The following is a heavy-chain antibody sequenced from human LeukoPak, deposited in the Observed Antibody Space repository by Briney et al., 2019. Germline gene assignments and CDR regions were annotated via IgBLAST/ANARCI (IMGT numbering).Heavy chain of an antibody. CDR3: ARTRSGSYWD. Sequence: SETLSLTCTVSGGSISSYYWSWIRQPPGKGLEWIGYIYYSGSTNYNPSLKSLVTISVDTSKNQFSLKLSSVTAADTAVYYCARTRSGSYWDWGQGTLVTVSS. V-gene: IGHV4-59*01. CDR2: IYYSGST. J-gene: IGHJ4*02. D-gene: IGHD3-10*01. CDR1: GGSISSYY.